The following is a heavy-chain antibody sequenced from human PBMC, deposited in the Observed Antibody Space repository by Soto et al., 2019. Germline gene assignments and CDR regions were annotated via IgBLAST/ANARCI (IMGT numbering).Heavy chain of an antibody. V-gene: IGHV1-18*01. CDR1: GYTFTNFG. Sequence: ASVKVSCKAFGYTFTNFGISWVRQAPGKGLEWMGWISPFDGNRDYADKFQDRVILNTDTSTSTAYMEFRSLRFDDTAIYYCERDPHLRTWRSIDYWGQ. CDR3: ERDPHLRTWRSIDY. J-gene: IGHJ4*02. CDR2: ISPFDGNR.